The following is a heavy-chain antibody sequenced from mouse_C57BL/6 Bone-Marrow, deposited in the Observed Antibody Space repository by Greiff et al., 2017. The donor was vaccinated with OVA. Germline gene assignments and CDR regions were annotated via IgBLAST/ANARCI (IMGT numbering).Heavy chain of an antibody. CDR1: GYTFTSYG. V-gene: IGHV1-81*01. CDR3: ARAGFYWYFDV. CDR2: IYPRSGNT. Sequence: QVQLQQSGAELARPGASVKLSCKASGYTFTSYGISWVKQRTGPGLEWIGEIYPRSGNTYYNEKFKGKATLTADKSSSTAYMELRSLTSEDSAVYFCARAGFYWYFDVWGTGTTVTVSS. D-gene: IGHD2-2*01. J-gene: IGHJ1*03.